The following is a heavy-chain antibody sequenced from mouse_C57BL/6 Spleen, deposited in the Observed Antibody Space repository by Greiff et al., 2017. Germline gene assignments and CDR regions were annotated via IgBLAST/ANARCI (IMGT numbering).Heavy chain of an antibody. J-gene: IGHJ4*01. Sequence: VQLHQPGAELVKPGASVKLSCKASGYTFTSYWMHWVKQRPGRGLEWIGRIDPNSGGTKYNEKFKSKATLTVDKPSSTAYMQLSSLTSEDSAVYYCARGYGSSSFYAMDYWGQGTSVTVSS. CDR2: IDPNSGGT. V-gene: IGHV1-72*01. CDR3: ARGYGSSSFYAMDY. D-gene: IGHD1-1*01. CDR1: GYTFTSYW.